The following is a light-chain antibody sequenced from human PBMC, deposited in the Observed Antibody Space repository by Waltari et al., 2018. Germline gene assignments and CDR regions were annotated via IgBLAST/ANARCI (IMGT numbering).Light chain of an antibody. Sequence: EVVLTQSPGTPSLSTGETATLSCRASQTVTSNYLAWYQHKFGQAPRLLMSGASTRATGIPDRFSGSGSGTDFTLTISGLEPEDSAVYYCQQYTTSVWTFGQGTKVEIK. V-gene: IGKV3-20*01. J-gene: IGKJ1*01. CDR1: QTVTSNY. CDR2: GAS. CDR3: QQYTTSVWT.